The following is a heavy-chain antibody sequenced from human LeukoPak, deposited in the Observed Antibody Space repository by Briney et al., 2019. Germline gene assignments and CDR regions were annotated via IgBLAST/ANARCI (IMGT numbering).Heavy chain of an antibody. CDR1: GGSISSGGYY. V-gene: IGHV4-31*03. D-gene: IGHD2-2*01. Sequence: PSQTLSLTCTVSGGSISSGGYYWSWIRQHPGKGLEWIGYIYYSGSTYYNPSLKSRVTISVDTSKNQFSLKLSSVTAADTAVYYCARIRLGRPGYYFDYWGQGTLVTVS. J-gene: IGHJ4*02. CDR3: ARIRLGRPGYYFDY. CDR2: IYYSGST.